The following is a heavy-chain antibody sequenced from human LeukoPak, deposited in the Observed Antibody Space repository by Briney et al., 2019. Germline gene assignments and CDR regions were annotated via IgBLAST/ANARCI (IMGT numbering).Heavy chain of an antibody. D-gene: IGHD3-22*01. CDR3: ARAAYGSSRYYAY. J-gene: IGHJ4*02. Sequence: PGGSLGLSRAASGFTVRSNYMSWVRQAPGKGLEWVSVIYSDGNTYYADPVKGRFTISRDNSKNTLYLQMNSLRAEDTAVYYCARAAYGSSRYYAYWGQGTLVTVSS. V-gene: IGHV3-53*01. CDR2: IYSDGNT. CDR1: GFTVRSNY.